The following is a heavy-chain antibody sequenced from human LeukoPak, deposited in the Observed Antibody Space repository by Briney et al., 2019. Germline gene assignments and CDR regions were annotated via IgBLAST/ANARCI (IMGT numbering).Heavy chain of an antibody. D-gene: IGHD3-10*01. CDR1: GFTVSSNY. V-gene: IGHV3-23*01. Sequence: GGSLRLSCAASGFTVSSNYMSWVRQAPGKGLEWVSAISGSGGSTYYADSVKGRFTISRDNSKNTLYLQMNSLRAEGTAVYYCAKEIRGHGTTDYWGQGTLVTVSS. CDR2: ISGSGGST. CDR3: AKEIRGHGTTDY. J-gene: IGHJ4*02.